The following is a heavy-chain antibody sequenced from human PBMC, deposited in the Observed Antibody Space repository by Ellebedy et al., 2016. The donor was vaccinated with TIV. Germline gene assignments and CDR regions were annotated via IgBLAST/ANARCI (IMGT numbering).Heavy chain of an antibody. CDR3: ARVLSQSTYYDFWSGLVYGMDV. CDR2: IIPIFGTA. Sequence: SVKVSXKASGGTFSSYAISWVRQAPGQGLEWMGGIIPIFGTANYAQKFQGRVTITADESTSTAYMELSSLRSEDTAVYYCARVLSQSTYYDFWSGLVYGMDVWGQGTTVTVSS. V-gene: IGHV1-69*13. CDR1: GGTFSSYA. D-gene: IGHD3-3*01. J-gene: IGHJ6*02.